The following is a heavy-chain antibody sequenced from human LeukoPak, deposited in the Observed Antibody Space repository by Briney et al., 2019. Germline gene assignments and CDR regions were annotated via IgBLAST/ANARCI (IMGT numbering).Heavy chain of an antibody. Sequence: SETLSLTCTVSGYSIGSGYYWGWIRQPPGKGLGWIGSIYHSGSTYYNPSLKSRVTISVDTSKNQFSLKLSSVTAADTAVYYCARDLGPERWLLQFGWFDPWGQGTLVTVSS. V-gene: IGHV4-38-2*02. CDR1: GYSIGSGYY. D-gene: IGHD3-22*01. J-gene: IGHJ5*02. CDR3: ARDLGPERWLLQFGWFDP. CDR2: IYHSGST.